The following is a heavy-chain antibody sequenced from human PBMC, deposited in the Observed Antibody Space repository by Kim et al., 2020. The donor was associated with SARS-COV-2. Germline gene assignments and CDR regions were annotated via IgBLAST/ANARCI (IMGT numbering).Heavy chain of an antibody. J-gene: IGHJ4*02. CDR2: ISSSGSTI. D-gene: IGHD3-22*01. Sequence: GGSLRLSCAASGFTFSSYEMNWVRQAPGKGLEWVSYISSSGSTIYYADSVKGRFTISRDNAKNSLYLQMNSLRAEDTAVYYCARVGSSYYYDSSGYYFDYWGQGTLVTVSS. V-gene: IGHV3-48*03. CDR1: GFTFSSYE. CDR3: ARVGSSYYYDSSGYYFDY.